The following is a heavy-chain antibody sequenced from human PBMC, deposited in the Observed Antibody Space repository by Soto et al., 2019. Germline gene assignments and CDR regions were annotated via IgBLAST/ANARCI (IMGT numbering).Heavy chain of an antibody. CDR3: ARVERYYYDSSGPDY. V-gene: IGHV3-21*01. J-gene: IGHJ4*02. Sequence: GGSLRLSCAASGFTFSSYSMNWVRQAPGKGLEWVSSISSSSSYIYYADSVKGRFTISRDNAKNSLYLQMNSLRAEDTAVYYCARVERYYYDSSGPDYWGQGTLVTVSS. D-gene: IGHD3-22*01. CDR1: GFTFSSYS. CDR2: ISSSSSYI.